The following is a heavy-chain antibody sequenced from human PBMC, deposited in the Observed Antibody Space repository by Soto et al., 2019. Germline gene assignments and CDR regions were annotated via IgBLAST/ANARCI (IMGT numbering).Heavy chain of an antibody. J-gene: IGHJ4*02. Sequence: GGSLRLSCAASGFTFSDYYMSWIRQAPGKGLEWVSYISTSGSTMYYADSVKGRFAISRDNAKNSLYLQMNSLSAEDTAVYYCARDQYSCYDGPFDYWGQGILVTVSS. CDR3: ARDQYSCYDGPFDY. CDR2: ISTSGSTM. D-gene: IGHD5-12*01. V-gene: IGHV3-11*01. CDR1: GFTFSDYY.